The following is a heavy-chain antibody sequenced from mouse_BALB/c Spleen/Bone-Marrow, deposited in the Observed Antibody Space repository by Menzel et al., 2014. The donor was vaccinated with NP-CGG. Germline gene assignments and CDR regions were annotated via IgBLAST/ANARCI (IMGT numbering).Heavy chain of an antibody. CDR2: IDPANGNT. Sequence: VQLKESGAELVKPGASAKLSCTASGFNVKDTYIHWVKQRPEQGLEWIGRIDPANGNTKYDPKFQGKATITADTSSNTAYLQLSSLTSEDTAVYYCASYVYGYYFDYWGQGTTLTVSS. V-gene: IGHV14-3*02. D-gene: IGHD2-2*01. J-gene: IGHJ2*01. CDR3: ASYVYGYYFDY. CDR1: GFNVKDTY.